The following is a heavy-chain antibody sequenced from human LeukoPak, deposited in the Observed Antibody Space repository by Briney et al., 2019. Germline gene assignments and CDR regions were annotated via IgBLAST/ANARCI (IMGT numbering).Heavy chain of an antibody. D-gene: IGHD4-17*01. J-gene: IGHJ4*02. CDR3: ARLYYGDYPDY. CDR2: ISSSGSTI. Sequence: GGSLRLSCAASGFTFSIYSVTWVRQAPGKGLEWVSYISSSGSTIYYADSVKGRFTISRDNAKNSLYLQMNSLRAEDTAVYYCARLYYGDYPDYWGQGTLVTVSS. CDR1: GFTFSIYS. V-gene: IGHV3-48*04.